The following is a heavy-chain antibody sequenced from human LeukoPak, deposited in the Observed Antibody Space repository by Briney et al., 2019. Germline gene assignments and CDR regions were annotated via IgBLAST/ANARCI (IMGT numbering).Heavy chain of an antibody. CDR3: VKDNPLDY. CDR1: GFTVSSNY. V-gene: IGHV3-30*02. Sequence: GGSLRLSCAASGFTVSSNYMSWVRQAPGKGLEWAAFIRYDGNNKLYADSMKGRFTISRDNSKNTLYLHINSLRAEDTAVYYCVKDNPLDYWGQGTLVIVSS. D-gene: IGHD1-14*01. CDR2: IRYDGNNK. J-gene: IGHJ4*02.